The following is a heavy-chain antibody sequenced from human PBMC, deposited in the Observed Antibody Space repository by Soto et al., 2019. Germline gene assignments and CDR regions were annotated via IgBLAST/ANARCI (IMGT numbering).Heavy chain of an antibody. J-gene: IGHJ4*02. CDR2: INPSGGST. Sequence: ASVKVSCKASGYTFTSYYMHWVRQAPGQGLEWMGIINPSGGSTSYAQKFQGRVTMTRDTSTSTVYMELSSLRSEDTAVYYFARDYDSSGYPRYYFDYWGQGTLVTVSS. CDR1: GYTFTSYY. CDR3: ARDYDSSGYPRYYFDY. D-gene: IGHD3-22*01. V-gene: IGHV1-46*03.